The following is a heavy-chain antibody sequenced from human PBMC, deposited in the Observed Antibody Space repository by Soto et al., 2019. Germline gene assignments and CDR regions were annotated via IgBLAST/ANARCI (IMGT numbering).Heavy chain of an antibody. CDR1: GGSVSSGSYY. CDR3: ARESDIAAAGTFRFDP. CDR2: IYYSGST. D-gene: IGHD6-13*01. J-gene: IGHJ5*02. V-gene: IGHV4-61*01. Sequence: KPSETLSLTCTVSGGSVSSGSYYWSWVRQPPGKGLEWIGYIYYSGSTNYNPSLKSRVTISVDTSKNQFSLKLSSVTAADTAVYYCARESDIAAAGTFRFDPWGQGTLVTVSS.